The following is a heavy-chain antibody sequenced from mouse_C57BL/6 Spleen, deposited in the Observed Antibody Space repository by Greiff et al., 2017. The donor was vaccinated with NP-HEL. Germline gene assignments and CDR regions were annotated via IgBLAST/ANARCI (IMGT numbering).Heavy chain of an antibody. CDR2: IDPSDSET. CDR3: ERLDSSGYVSYFDD. CDR1: GYTFTSYW. V-gene: IGHV1-52*01. Sequence: QVQLPQPGAELVRPGSSVKLSCKASGYTFTSYWMHWVKQRPIQGLEWIGNIDPSDSETHYNQKFKDKATLTVDKASSKDYMQLSSLTSEDYAVYYCERLDSSGYVSYFDDWGQGTTLTVSS. J-gene: IGHJ2*01. D-gene: IGHD3-2*02.